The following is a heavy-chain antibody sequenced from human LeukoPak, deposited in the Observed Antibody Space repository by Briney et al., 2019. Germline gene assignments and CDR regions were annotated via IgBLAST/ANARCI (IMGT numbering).Heavy chain of an antibody. CDR2: IIPILGIA. J-gene: IGHJ4*02. Sequence: SVKVSCKASGGTFSSYAISWVRQAPGQGLEWMGRIIPILGIANYAQKFQGRVTITADKSTSTAYMELSSLRSEDTAVYYCARDPRRWGEHYFDYWGQGTPVTVSS. CDR3: ARDPRRWGEHYFDY. V-gene: IGHV1-69*04. CDR1: GGTFSSYA. D-gene: IGHD1-26*01.